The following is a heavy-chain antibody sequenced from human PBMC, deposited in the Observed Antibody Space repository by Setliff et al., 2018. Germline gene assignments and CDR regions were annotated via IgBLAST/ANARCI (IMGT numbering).Heavy chain of an antibody. CDR1: GYAFINFY. V-gene: IGHV1-46*01. CDR3: ARAGLAAAGRKGVFDH. Sequence: ASVKVSCKPSGYAFINFYMYWVRQAPGQGLEWMGIINPGGLTSSSTQKFEGRVTMTRDTSTSTVYMELNSLTSDDTAVYYCARAGLAAAGRKGVFDHWGQGTLVTVSS. D-gene: IGHD6-25*01. J-gene: IGHJ4*02. CDR2: INPGGLTS.